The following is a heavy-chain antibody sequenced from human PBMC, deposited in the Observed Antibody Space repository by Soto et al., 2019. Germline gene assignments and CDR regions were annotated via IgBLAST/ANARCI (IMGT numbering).Heavy chain of an antibody. CDR1: GGSISSSSYY. V-gene: IGHV4-39*01. J-gene: IGHJ5*02. CDR2: IYYSGST. Sequence: QLQLQESGPGLVKPSETLSLTCTVSGGSISSSSYYWGWIRQPPGKGLEWIGSIYYSGSTYYNPSLRSRVTISVDTSKNQFSLKLSSVTAADTAVYYCARHGDDFWSGYTNWFDPWGQGTLVTVSS. CDR3: ARHGDDFWSGYTNWFDP. D-gene: IGHD3-3*01.